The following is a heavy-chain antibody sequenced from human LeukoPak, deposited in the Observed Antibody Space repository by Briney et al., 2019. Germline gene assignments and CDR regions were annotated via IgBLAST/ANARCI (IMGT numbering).Heavy chain of an antibody. Sequence: ASVKVSCKASGYTFTNYYVHWVRQAPGQGLEWMGIIKPSGGGTSYAVKFQGRVTMTRDTSTSTAYMELSSLRSEDTAVYYCARDHFDSSGYYYLLGYFEHWGQGTLVTVSS. J-gene: IGHJ1*01. CDR3: ARDHFDSSGYYYLLGYFEH. CDR2: IKPSGGGT. CDR1: GYTFTNYY. V-gene: IGHV1-46*01. D-gene: IGHD3-22*01.